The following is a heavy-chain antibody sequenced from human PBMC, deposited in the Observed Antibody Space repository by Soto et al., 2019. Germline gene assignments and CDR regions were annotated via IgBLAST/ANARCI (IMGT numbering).Heavy chain of an antibody. J-gene: IGHJ4*02. CDR2: ISGSGDNT. V-gene: IGHV3-23*01. CDR3: SQARTWEGSDY. CDR1: GFTFSSYA. D-gene: IGHD1-26*01. Sequence: GGSLRLSCAASGFTFSSYAMSWVRQAPGKGLERVSTISGSGDNTYYADSVKGRFTISRDNSKNTLYLQMNSLRAEDTAVYFCSQARTWEGSDYWGQGTLVTSPQ.